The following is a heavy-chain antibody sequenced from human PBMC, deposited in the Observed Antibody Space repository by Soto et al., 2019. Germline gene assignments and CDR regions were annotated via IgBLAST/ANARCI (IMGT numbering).Heavy chain of an antibody. D-gene: IGHD3-16*02. V-gene: IGHV1-2*04. CDR3: ARDTSLSAMDV. CDR1: GYTFTGYY. J-gene: IGHJ6*02. Sequence: ASVKVSCKASGYTFTGYYMHWVLQAPGQGLEWIGWINPNSGGTNYAQKFQGWVTMTRDTSISTAYMELSRLRSDDTAVYYCARDTSLSAMDVWGQGTTVTVSS. CDR2: INPNSGGT.